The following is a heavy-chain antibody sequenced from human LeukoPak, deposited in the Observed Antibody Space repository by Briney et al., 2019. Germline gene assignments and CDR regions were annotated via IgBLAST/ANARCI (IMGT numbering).Heavy chain of an antibody. CDR2: IYSSGRT. V-gene: IGHV4-4*07. Sequence: SETLSLTCTVSRGSISTYFWSWVRQPAGKGLEWIGHIYSSGRTNYNPSLKSRVTMSVDTSKNQFSLRLSSVTAADTAVYYCASRSLFYDSSGYYWWGQGTLVTVSS. J-gene: IGHJ4*02. CDR3: ASRSLFYDSSGYYW. D-gene: IGHD3-22*01. CDR1: RGSISTYF.